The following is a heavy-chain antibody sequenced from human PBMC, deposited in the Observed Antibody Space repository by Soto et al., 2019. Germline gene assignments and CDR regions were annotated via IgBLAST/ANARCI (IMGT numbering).Heavy chain of an antibody. J-gene: IGHJ4*02. CDR2: ISYDGSNK. Sequence: QGQLVESGGGVVQPGRSLRLSCAASGFTFSSYAMHWVRQAPGKGLEWVAVISYDGSNKYYADSVKGRFTISRDNSKNTLYLQMNSLRAEDTAVYYCARYEGFDYWGQGTLVTVSS. D-gene: IGHD3-3*01. V-gene: IGHV3-30-3*01. CDR1: GFTFSSYA. CDR3: ARYEGFDY.